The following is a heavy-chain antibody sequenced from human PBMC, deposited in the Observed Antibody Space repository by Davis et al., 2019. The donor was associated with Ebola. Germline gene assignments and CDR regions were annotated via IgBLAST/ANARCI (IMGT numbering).Heavy chain of an antibody. CDR2: INHSGST. D-gene: IGHD6-19*01. Sequence: MPSETLSLTCAVYGGSFSGYYWSWIRQPPGKGLEWIGEINHSGSTNYNPSLKSRVTISVDTSKNQFSLKLSSVTAADTAVYYCARPNSSGWYHYFDYWGQGTLVTVSS. CDR1: GGSFSGYY. J-gene: IGHJ4*02. V-gene: IGHV4-34*01. CDR3: ARPNSSGWYHYFDY.